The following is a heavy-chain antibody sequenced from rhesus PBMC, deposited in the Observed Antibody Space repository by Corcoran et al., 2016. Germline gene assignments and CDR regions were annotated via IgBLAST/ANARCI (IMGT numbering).Heavy chain of an antibody. CDR2: ISGSGGST. V-gene: IGHV4-173*01. Sequence: QLQLQESGPGLVKPSETLSLTCAVSGGPISSNWWSWIRPPPGKVLEWIGRISGSGGSTSNNPPIKSRVTMSTDTSKNQFSLKLSSVTAADTAVYYCARVVFENWGQGVLVTVSS. J-gene: IGHJ4*01. D-gene: IGHD2-27*01. CDR1: GGPISSNW. CDR3: ARVVFEN.